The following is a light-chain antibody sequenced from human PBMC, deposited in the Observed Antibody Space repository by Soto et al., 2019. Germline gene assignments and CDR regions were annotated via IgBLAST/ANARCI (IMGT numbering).Light chain of an antibody. CDR3: QHYYSY. V-gene: IGKV1-5*01. CDR2: DAS. Sequence: DIQMTQSPSTLSASVGDRVTITCRASQSISAWLAWYQQKPGKAPKLLIYDASNLESGVPSRFSGSGSGTEFTLTISSLQPDDFATYYCQHYYSYFGGGTKVDIK. J-gene: IGKJ4*01. CDR1: QSISAW.